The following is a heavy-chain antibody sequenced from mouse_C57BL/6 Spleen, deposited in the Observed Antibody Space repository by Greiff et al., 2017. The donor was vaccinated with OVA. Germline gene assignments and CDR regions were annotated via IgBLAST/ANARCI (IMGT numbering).Heavy chain of an antibody. J-gene: IGHJ1*03. CDR3: ARSRYYGSSFYWYFDV. V-gene: IGHV1-66*01. Sequence: QVQLQQSGPELVKPGASVKISCKASGYSFTSYYIHWVKQRPGQGLEWIGWIYPGSGNTKYNEKFKGKATLTADTSSSTAYMQLSSLTSEDSAVYYCARSRYYGSSFYWYFDVWGTGTTVTVSS. CDR2: IYPGSGNT. CDR1: GYSFTSYY. D-gene: IGHD1-1*01.